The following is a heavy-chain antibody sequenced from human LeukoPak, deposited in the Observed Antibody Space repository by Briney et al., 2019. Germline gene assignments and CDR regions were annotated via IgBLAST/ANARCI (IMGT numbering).Heavy chain of an antibody. CDR3: ARDLIIQGDAFDI. V-gene: IGHV4-39*07. CDR1: GGSISSSSYY. CDR2: IYYSGST. J-gene: IGHJ3*02. Sequence: PSETLSLTCTVSGGSISSSSYYWGWIRQPPGKGLEWIGSIYYSGSTYYNPSLKSRVTISVDTSKNQFSLKLSSVTAADTAVYYCARDLIIQGDAFDIWGQGTMVTVSS. D-gene: IGHD2-8*01.